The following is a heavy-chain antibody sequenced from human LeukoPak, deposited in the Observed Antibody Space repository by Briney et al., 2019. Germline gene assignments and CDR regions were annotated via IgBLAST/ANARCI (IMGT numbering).Heavy chain of an antibody. J-gene: IGHJ4*02. Sequence: GQSLKISCTGSGYRFPSYWIGWVRQMPGQGLEWMGILNPGDSDTRYSPSFQGQVTISADKSISTAYLQWSSLKASDTAMYHCARQYTSSSPFDYWGQGTLVTVSS. V-gene: IGHV5-51*01. CDR2: LNPGDSDT. CDR1: GYRFPSYW. D-gene: IGHD6-13*01. CDR3: ARQYTSSSPFDY.